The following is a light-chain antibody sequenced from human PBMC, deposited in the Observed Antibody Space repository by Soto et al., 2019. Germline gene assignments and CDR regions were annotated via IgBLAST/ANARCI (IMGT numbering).Light chain of an antibody. CDR1: QRLLHSNGNTF. J-gene: IGKJ2*01. CDR2: LGS. V-gene: IGKV2-28*01. Sequence: EIVMTQSPPSLTVTPGEPASISCRSSQRLLHSNGNTFLDWYLQKPGQSPQLLIYLGSNRASGVPDSVSGSEAGTDFTLKIRRVEAEDVGVFYCMQALQTPYTFGQGTKLEIK. CDR3: MQALQTPYT.